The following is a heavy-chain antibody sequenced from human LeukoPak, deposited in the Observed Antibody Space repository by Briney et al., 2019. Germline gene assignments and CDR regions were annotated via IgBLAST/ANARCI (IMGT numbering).Heavy chain of an antibody. CDR2: INSDGSST. J-gene: IGHJ3*02. Sequence: GGSLRLSCAASGFTFSSYWMHWVRQAPGKGLVWVSRINSDGSSTSYADSVKGRFTISRDNAKNTLYLQMNSLRAEDTAVYYCARLYSSSWYEAFDIWGQGTMVTVSS. V-gene: IGHV3-74*01. CDR1: GFTFSSYW. CDR3: ARLYSSSWYEAFDI. D-gene: IGHD6-13*01.